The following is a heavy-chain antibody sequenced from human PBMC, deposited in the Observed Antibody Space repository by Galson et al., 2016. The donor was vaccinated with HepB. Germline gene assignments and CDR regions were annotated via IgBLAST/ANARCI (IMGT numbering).Heavy chain of an antibody. J-gene: IGHJ5*02. CDR1: GFTVSSSY. CDR3: ARDGEYYYGSGSYAET. CDR2: IFSGGST. Sequence: LRLSCAASGFTVSSSYMSWVRQAPGKGLQWVSVIFSGGSTYYADSVKGRFTISRDNSKNTLHLQMNSLRAEDTAVYYCARDGEYYYGSGSYAETWGQGTLVTVSS. V-gene: IGHV3-53*01. D-gene: IGHD3-10*01.